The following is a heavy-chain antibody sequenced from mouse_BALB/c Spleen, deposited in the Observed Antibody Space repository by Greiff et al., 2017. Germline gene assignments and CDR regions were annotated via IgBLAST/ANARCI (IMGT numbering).Heavy chain of an antibody. CDR1: GFSLTSYG. CDR3: ARNFYGNYVYYFDY. CDR2: IWSGGST. V-gene: IGHV2-4-1*01. D-gene: IGHD2-1*01. Sequence: VKLMESGPGLVQPSQSLSITCTVSGFSLTSYGVHWVRQSPGKGLEWLGVIWSGGSTDYNAAFISRLSISKDNSKSQVFFKMNSLQTDDTAMYYCARNFYGNYVYYFDYWGQGTTLTVSS. J-gene: IGHJ2*01.